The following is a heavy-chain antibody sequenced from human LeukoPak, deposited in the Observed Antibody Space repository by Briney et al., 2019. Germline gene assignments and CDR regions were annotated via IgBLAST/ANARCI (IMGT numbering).Heavy chain of an antibody. J-gene: IGHJ6*03. Sequence: GGSLRLSCAASGFTFSSYAMSWVRLAPGKGLEWVADIEEDGSEKYYVDSVKGRFTISRDNAKNSLSLQMNSLGPEDTALYYCVRLRCSSTNCHTLYYYYMDVWGKGTTVTVSS. CDR1: GFTFSSYA. CDR3: VRLRCSSTNCHTLYYYYMDV. D-gene: IGHD2-2*02. V-gene: IGHV3-7*01. CDR2: IEEDGSEK.